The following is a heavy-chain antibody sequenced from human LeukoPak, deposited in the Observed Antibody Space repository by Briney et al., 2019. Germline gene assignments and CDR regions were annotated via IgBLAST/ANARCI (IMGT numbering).Heavy chain of an antibody. V-gene: IGHV3-7*01. CDR3: AGDEKWLQYY. CDR2: INQDGNEI. Sequence: GGSLRLSCAASGFTFTTYRMTWVRQAPGKGLEWVANINQDGNEIYYVDSVKGRFTISRDSARNSLYLQMNSLRAEDTAIYYCAGDEKWLQYYWGQGTLVTVS. J-gene: IGHJ4*02. CDR1: GFTFTTYR. D-gene: IGHD5-24*01.